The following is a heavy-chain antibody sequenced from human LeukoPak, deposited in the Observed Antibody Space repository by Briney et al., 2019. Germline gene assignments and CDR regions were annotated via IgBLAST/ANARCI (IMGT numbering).Heavy chain of an antibody. CDR2: IKQDGSEK. CDR3: ARDSGYCSSTGCYVHYFDY. J-gene: IGHJ4*02. Sequence: GGSLRLSCAASGFILSSHWMSWVRLAPGKGLEWVANIKQDGSEKFYVDSVKGRFNISRDNAKNSLYLQMNSLRAEDTAVYYCARDSGYCSSTGCYVHYFDYWGQGTLVTVSS. D-gene: IGHD2-2*01. CDR1: GFILSSHW. V-gene: IGHV3-7*01.